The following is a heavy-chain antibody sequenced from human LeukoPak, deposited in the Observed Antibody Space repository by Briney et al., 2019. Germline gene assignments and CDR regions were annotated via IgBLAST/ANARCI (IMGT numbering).Heavy chain of an antibody. CDR1: GGSFSGYY. CDR3: ARVGNGDYGVDY. Sequence: SETLSLTCAVYGGSFSGYYWSWIRQPPGKGLEWIGEINHSGSTNYNPSLKSRVTILVDTSKNQFSLKLSSVTAADTAVYYCARVGNGDYGVDYWGQGTLVTVSS. V-gene: IGHV4-34*01. CDR2: INHSGST. D-gene: IGHD4-17*01. J-gene: IGHJ4*02.